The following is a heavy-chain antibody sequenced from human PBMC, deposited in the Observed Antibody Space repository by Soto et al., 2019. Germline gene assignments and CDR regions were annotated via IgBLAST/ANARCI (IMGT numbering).Heavy chain of an antibody. CDR3: ARGISKYSSWYEPHTWFDA. CDR2: LYFNGGT. V-gene: IGHV4-30-4*01. Sequence: PSETLSLTCSVSGGPIDSPDDYWTWIRQSPGKGLEWIGYLYFNGGTQYNPSLRTPISMSLDTSKKHFSLKMRSVTGADTAVYYCARGISKYSSWYEPHTWFDAWGQGALVTVSS. J-gene: IGHJ5*02. D-gene: IGHD6-13*01. CDR1: GGPIDSPDDY.